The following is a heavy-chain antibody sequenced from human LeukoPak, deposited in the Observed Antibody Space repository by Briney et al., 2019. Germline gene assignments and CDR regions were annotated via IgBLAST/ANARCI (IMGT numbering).Heavy chain of an antibody. CDR3: ARSTVGDRDAFDI. CDR2: IYYSGST. CDR1: GGSISSYY. J-gene: IGHJ3*02. D-gene: IGHD4-17*01. Sequence: SETLSLTCTVSGGSISSYYWSWIRQPPGKGLEWIGYIYYSGSTNYNPSLKSRVTISVDTSKNQFSLKLSSVTAADTAVYYCARSTVGDRDAFDIWGQGTMVTVSS. V-gene: IGHV4-59*08.